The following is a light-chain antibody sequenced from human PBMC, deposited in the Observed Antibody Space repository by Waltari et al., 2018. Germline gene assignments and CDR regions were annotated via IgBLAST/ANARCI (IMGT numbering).Light chain of an antibody. CDR1: QGINID. V-gene: IGKV3-15*01. CDR3: KQSKIWPA. CDR2: VAS. Sequence: EIVMTQSPATLSVSPGAGATLSCSASQGINIDLAWYQHKPGQAPRLLIYVASTRAAGVPARFSGSGSGTDFTLTISSLQSEDFGVYYCKQSKIWPAFGQGTKVEIK. J-gene: IGKJ1*01.